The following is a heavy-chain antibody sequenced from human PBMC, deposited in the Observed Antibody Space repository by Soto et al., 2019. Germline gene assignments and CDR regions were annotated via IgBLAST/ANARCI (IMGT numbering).Heavy chain of an antibody. Sequence: QVQLVESGGGVVQPGRSLRLSCAASGFAFNSYAMHWVRRAPGKGLEWVAIMSYDGNNQYYADSVKGRFTISRDNFKNTLYLQMNSLRAEDTAMYYCAKALGELSPESFDYWGQGILVTVSS. V-gene: IGHV3-30*18. CDR2: MSYDGNNQ. J-gene: IGHJ4*02. D-gene: IGHD3-16*02. CDR3: AKALGELSPESFDY. CDR1: GFAFNSYA.